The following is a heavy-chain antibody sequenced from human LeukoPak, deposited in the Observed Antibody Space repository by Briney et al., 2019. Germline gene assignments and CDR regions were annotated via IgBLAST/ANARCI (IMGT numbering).Heavy chain of an antibody. CDR3: AKDQNYFDSTAYYGIDC. V-gene: IGHV1-2*02. J-gene: IGHJ4*02. CDR2: INPNSGAT. Sequence: ASVKVSCKASGYSFSAYYIHWVRQAPGQGLEWMGWINPNSGATNYAQKFHDTVTMTRDTSTSTVYMELTGLRSDDTGVYYCAKDQNYFDSTAYYGIDCWGQGTRVTVSS. D-gene: IGHD3-22*01. CDR1: GYSFSAYY.